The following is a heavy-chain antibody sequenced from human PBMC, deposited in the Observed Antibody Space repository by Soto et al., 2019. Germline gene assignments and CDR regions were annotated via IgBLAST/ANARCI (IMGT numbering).Heavy chain of an antibody. D-gene: IGHD5-18*01. Sequence: PVGSLRLSCAASGFTFSSYSMNWVRQAPGKGLEWVSSISSSSSYIYYADSVKGRFTISRDNAKNSLYLQMNSLRAEDTAVYYCARDARYSYADDYWGQGTLVTVSS. CDR2: ISSSSSYI. CDR1: GFTFSSYS. J-gene: IGHJ4*02. CDR3: ARDARYSYADDY. V-gene: IGHV3-21*01.